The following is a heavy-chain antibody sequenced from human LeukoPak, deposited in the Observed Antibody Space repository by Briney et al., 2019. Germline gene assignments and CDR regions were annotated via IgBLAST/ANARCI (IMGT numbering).Heavy chain of an antibody. CDR1: GGSFSGYY. CDR2: INHSGST. D-gene: IGHD3-10*01. CDR3: ARGSYYYGSGSYYNQGAPLNWFDP. V-gene: IGHV4-34*01. Sequence: NPSETLSLTCAVYGGSFSGYYWSSIRQPPGKGLEWIGEINHSGSTNYNPSLKSRVTISVDTSKNQFSLKLSSVTAADTAVYYCARGSYYYGSGSYYNQGAPLNWFDPWGQGTLVTVSS. J-gene: IGHJ5*02.